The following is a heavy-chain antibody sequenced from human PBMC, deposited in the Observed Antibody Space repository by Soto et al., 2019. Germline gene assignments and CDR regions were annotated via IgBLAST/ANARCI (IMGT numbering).Heavy chain of an antibody. CDR2: ISGSGGST. CDR1: GFTFSSYA. J-gene: IGHJ6*02. CDR3: AKQEWPYVDYGMDV. Sequence: GGSLRLSCAASGFTFSSYAMSWVRQAPGKGLEWVSAISGSGGSTYYADSVKGRFTISRDNSKNTLYLQMNSLRAEDTAVYYCAKQEWPYVDYGMDVWGQGTTVTVSS. V-gene: IGHV3-23*01. D-gene: IGHD3-3*01.